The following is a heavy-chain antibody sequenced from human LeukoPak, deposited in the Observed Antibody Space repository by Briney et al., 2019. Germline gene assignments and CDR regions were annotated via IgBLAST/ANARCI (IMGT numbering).Heavy chain of an antibody. CDR3: AYSGWDMVYFQH. CDR1: GFSLSTSGMC. CDR2: IDWDDDK. Sequence: SGPALVKPTQTLTLTCTFSGFSLSTSGMCVSWIRQPPGKALEWLARIDWDDDKYYSTSLKTRLTISKDTSKNQVVLTMTNMDPVDTATYYCAYSGWDMVYFQHWGQGTLVTVSS. V-gene: IGHV2-70*11. J-gene: IGHJ1*01. D-gene: IGHD6-19*01.